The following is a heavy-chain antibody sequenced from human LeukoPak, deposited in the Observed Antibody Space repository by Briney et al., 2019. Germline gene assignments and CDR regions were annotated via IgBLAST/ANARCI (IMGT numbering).Heavy chain of an antibody. V-gene: IGHV4-59*01. CDR3: ARDGYSAHDGL. CDR1: GGSISSYY. Sequence: SETLSLTCTVSGGSISSYYWSWIRQPPGKGLEWIGEINHSGGTNYNPSLKSRVTISVDTSKNQFSPKLSSVTAADTAVYYCARDGYSAHDGLWGQGTLVTVSS. J-gene: IGHJ4*02. CDR2: INHSGGT. D-gene: IGHD5-12*01.